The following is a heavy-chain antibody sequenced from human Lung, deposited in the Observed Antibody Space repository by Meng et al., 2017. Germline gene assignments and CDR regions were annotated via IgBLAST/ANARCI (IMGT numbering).Heavy chain of an antibody. J-gene: IGHJ4*02. D-gene: IGHD2-8*01. CDR1: GYTFTSYA. CDR2: INAGNGNT. Sequence: QVQLVQSGAEVKKPGASVKVSCKASGYTFTSYAMHWVRQAPGQRLEWMGWINAGNGNTKYSQKFQGRVTLTRDTSASTAYMELSSLRSEDTAVYYCARGEGYCTNGVCSPGYWGQGTLVTVSS. V-gene: IGHV1-3*01. CDR3: ARGEGYCTNGVCSPGY.